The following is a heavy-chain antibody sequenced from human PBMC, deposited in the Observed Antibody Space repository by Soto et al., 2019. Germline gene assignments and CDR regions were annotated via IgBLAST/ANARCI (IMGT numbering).Heavy chain of an antibody. CDR1: GGSISSYY. J-gene: IGHJ6*02. CDR3: ARAPRNYDILTGYYYYYGMDV. CDR2: VYYSGST. V-gene: IGHV4-59*01. D-gene: IGHD3-9*01. Sequence: SETLSLTCTVSGGSISSYYWSWIRQPPGKGLEWIGYVYYSGSTNYNPSLKSRVTISVDTSKSQFSLKLSSVTAADTAVYYCARAPRNYDILTGYYYYYGMDVWGQWTTVTVSS.